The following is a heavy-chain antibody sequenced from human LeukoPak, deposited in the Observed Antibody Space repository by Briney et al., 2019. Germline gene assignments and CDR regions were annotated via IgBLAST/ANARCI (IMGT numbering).Heavy chain of an antibody. CDR1: GGSISSYY. J-gene: IGHJ6*03. CDR3: AREVSCSSTSCDYYYYYYMDV. CDR2: IYYSGST. V-gene: IGHV4-59*01. Sequence: SETLSLTCTVSGGSISSYYWSWIRQPPGKGLEWIGYIYYSGSTNYNPSLKSRVTIPVDTSKNQFSLKLSSVTAADTAVYYCAREVSCSSTSCDYYYYYYMDVWGKGTTVTVSS. D-gene: IGHD2-2*01.